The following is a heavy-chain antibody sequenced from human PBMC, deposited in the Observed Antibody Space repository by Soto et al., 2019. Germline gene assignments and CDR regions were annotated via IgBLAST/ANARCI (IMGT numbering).Heavy chain of an antibody. V-gene: IGHV1-3*04. D-gene: IGHD2-15*01. Sequence: QVQLVQSGAEVKKPGASVKIFCKASGYTLTRYTMKPARQGPGQRLEWMGWINTDNSNTKSSQKFQDRVIITRDTSASTAYMDLSSMRSEDTAVYYCARGIATGQLDPWGQGNLVTVSS. CDR3: ARGIATGQLDP. CDR2: INTDNSNT. CDR1: GYTLTRYT. J-gene: IGHJ5*02.